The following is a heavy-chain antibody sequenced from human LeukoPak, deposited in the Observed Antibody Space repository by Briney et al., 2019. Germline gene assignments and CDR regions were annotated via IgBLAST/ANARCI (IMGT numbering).Heavy chain of an antibody. CDR3: TRDPGYCISTGCHNWFDP. CDR2: IRSKAYGGTT. J-gene: IGHJ5*02. V-gene: IGHV3-49*04. CDR1: GFTFGDYA. Sequence: PGRSLRLSCTASGFTFGDYAMSWVRQAPGKGLEWVGFIRSKAYGGTTEYAASVKGRFTISRDDSKSIAYLQMNSLKTEDTAVYYCTRDPGYCISTGCHNWFDPWGQGTLVTVSS. D-gene: IGHD2-2*03.